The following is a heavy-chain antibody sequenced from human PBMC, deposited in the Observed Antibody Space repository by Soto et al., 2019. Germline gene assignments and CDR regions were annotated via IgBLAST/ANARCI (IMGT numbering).Heavy chain of an antibody. V-gene: IGHV3-30*18. CDR1: GLTFSLYG. D-gene: IGHD2-15*01. J-gene: IGHJ4*02. CDR3: AKGRDSTLLRWQYFDN. CDR2: ISYEGRNK. Sequence: GGSLRLSCAVSGLTFSLYGMHWVRQAPGKGLEWVAFISYEGRNKYYADSVKGRFTISRGNSKNTLSLQLDSLRPEDTAVYYCAKGRDSTLLRWQYFDNWGQGTQVTVSS.